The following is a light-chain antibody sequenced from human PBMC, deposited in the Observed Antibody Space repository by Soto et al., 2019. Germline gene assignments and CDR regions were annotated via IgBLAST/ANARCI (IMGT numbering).Light chain of an antibody. V-gene: IGLV1-51*01. CDR3: GTWDSSLSGGV. CDR1: NSNIGTKD. Sequence: QSVLTQVPSVSAAPGQTVTITCSGSNSNIGTKDVSWYQQLPGTAPTLLIYDNTKRPSGIPDRFSGSKSGTSATLGITGLQPGDEADYYCGTWDSSLSGGVFGGGTKLTVL. CDR2: DNT. J-gene: IGLJ2*01.